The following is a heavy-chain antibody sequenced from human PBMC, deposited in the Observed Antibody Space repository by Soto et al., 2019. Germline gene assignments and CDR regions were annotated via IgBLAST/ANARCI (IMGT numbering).Heavy chain of an antibody. V-gene: IGHV3-74*01. CDR3: TRDIGGRGAL. Sequence: GGSLRLSCEASGFTFSSYWFHWVRQVPGKGLVWVSRTNQNGTIIDYADFVKGRFTISRDNAKNTLYLEMDSLRVEDTAVYYCTRDIGGRGALWGPGTLVTVSS. CDR1: GFTFSSYW. J-gene: IGHJ4*02. CDR2: TNQNGTII. D-gene: IGHD3-16*01.